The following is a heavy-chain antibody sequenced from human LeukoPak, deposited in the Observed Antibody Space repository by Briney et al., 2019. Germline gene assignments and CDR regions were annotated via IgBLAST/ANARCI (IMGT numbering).Heavy chain of an antibody. D-gene: IGHD3-22*01. CDR2: ISGSGVNT. CDR3: ARGRSGYGPFDAFDI. J-gene: IGHJ3*02. CDR1: GFTFSSYA. Sequence: GGSLRLSCAASGFTFSSYAMTWVRQAPGKGLEWVSAISGSGVNTYYADSVKGRFAASRGNSKNTLYLQMNSLRAEDTAVYYCARGRSGYGPFDAFDIWGQGTWVTVSS. V-gene: IGHV3-23*01.